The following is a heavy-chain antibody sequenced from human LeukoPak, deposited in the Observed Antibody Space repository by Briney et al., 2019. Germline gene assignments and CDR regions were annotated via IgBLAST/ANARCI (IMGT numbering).Heavy chain of an antibody. CDR2: ISYDGSNK. CDR1: GFTFSSCG. D-gene: IGHD6-13*01. J-gene: IGHJ4*02. V-gene: IGHV3-30*18. CDR3: AKDRGIAAAGIDY. Sequence: SGGSLRLSCAASGFTFSSCGMRWVRQAPGKGLEWVAVISYDGSNKYYADSVKGRFTISRDNSKNTLYLQMNSLRAEDTAVYYCAKDRGIAAAGIDYWGQGTLVTVSS.